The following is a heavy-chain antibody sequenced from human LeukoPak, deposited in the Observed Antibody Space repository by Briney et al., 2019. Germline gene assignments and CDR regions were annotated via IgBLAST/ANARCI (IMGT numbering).Heavy chain of an antibody. CDR3: ARASDGIRFSEWPIFDY. CDR2: TFLGGNT. CDR1: DYSISSGYY. Sequence: SETLSLTCSVSDYSISSGYYWGWIRQPPGKGLEWIANTFLGGNTYYNPSLQSRISISVDKSKNQFSLNLNSVTAADTAIYYCARASDGIRFSEWPIFDYWGQGIPVTVSS. D-gene: IGHD3-3*01. V-gene: IGHV4-38-2*02. J-gene: IGHJ4*02.